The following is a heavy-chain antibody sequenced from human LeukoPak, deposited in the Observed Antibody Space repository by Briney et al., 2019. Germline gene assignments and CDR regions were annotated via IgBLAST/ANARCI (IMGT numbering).Heavy chain of an antibody. V-gene: IGHV4-34*01. CDR3: ARDWYSSSWFDY. Sequence: SETLSLTCAVYGGSFSGYYWSWIRQPPGKGLEWMGEINHSGSTNYNPSLKSRVTISVDTSKNQFSLKLSSVTAADTAVYYCARDWYSSSWFDYWGQGTLVTVSS. D-gene: IGHD6-13*01. CDR1: GGSFSGYY. CDR2: INHSGST. J-gene: IGHJ4*02.